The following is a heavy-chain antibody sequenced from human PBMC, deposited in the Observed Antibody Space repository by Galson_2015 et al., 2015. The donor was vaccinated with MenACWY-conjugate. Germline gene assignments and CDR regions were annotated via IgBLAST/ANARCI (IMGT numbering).Heavy chain of an antibody. Sequence: SLRLSCAASGFAFSGYAMHWVRQPPGKGLEWVAIIWYDGTNKYYADSVKGRFTISRDNSKNTLYLQMNSLRAEDTAVYYCARELTTCYFDFWSQGTRVTFSS. J-gene: IGHJ4*02. CDR3: ARELTTCYFDF. CDR1: GFAFSGYA. D-gene: IGHD4/OR15-4a*01. CDR2: IWYDGTNK. V-gene: IGHV3-33*01.